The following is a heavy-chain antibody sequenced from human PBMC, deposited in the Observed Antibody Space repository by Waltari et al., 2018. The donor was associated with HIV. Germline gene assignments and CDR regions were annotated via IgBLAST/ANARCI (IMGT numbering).Heavy chain of an antibody. D-gene: IGHD6-25*01. CDR1: GGSISSSSYY. J-gene: IGHJ6*02. Sequence: QLQLQESGPGLVKPSETLSLTCTVSGGSISSSSYYWGWIRQRPGQGLAWIGSIYESGRTDYNPSLNSRDTISVDTSKNQCSLKLRSVTAADTAVYYCARMEGGYRYYGMDVWGQGTTVTVSS. CDR2: IYESGRT. CDR3: ARMEGGYRYYGMDV. V-gene: IGHV4-39*01.